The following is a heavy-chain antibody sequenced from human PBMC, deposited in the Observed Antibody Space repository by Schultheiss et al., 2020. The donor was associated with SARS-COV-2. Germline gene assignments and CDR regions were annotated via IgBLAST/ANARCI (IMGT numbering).Heavy chain of an antibody. Sequence: GGSLRLSCAASGFTFSSYAMSWVRQAPGKGLEWVSAISGSGGSTYYADSVKGRFTVSRDNSKNTLYLQMNSLRPEDTAIYYCARDLPPHDYWGQGTLVTVSS. CDR2: ISGSGGST. CDR3: ARDLPPHDY. J-gene: IGHJ4*02. CDR1: GFTFSSYA. V-gene: IGHV3-23*01.